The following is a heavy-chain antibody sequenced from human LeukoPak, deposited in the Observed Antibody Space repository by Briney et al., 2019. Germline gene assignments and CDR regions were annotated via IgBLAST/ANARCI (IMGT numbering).Heavy chain of an antibody. Sequence: GGSLRLSCAPSGFTFSSYAMTWVRQTPGKGLEWVSAISGSGFTTYYADSVKGRFTISSDSSKNMLYLQMNSLRAEDTAVYYCAESGVAARPPPTNFDYWGQGTLVTVSS. CDR1: GFTFSSYA. CDR3: AESGVAARPPPTNFDY. D-gene: IGHD6-6*01. V-gene: IGHV3-23*01. CDR2: ISGSGFTT. J-gene: IGHJ4*02.